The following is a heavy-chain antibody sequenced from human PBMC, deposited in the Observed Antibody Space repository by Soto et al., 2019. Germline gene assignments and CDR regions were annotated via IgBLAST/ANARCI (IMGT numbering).Heavy chain of an antibody. Sequence: PETLSLTCTVSGGSISSSSYYWGWIRQPPGKGLEWIGSIYYSGSTYYNPSLKSRVTISVDTSKNQFSLKLSSVTAADTAVYYCARGRYSSGIDYWGQGTLVTVSS. CDR3: ARGRYSSGIDY. V-gene: IGHV4-39*01. J-gene: IGHJ4*02. CDR2: IYYSGST. CDR1: GGSISSSSYY. D-gene: IGHD6-19*01.